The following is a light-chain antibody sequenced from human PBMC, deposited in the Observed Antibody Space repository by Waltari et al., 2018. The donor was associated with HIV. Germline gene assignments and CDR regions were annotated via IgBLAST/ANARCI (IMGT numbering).Light chain of an antibody. CDR2: QDN. CDR3: QAWDSSTGGV. CDR1: TLGATY. V-gene: IGLV3-1*01. J-gene: IGLJ3*02. Sequence: SSEMTQPPSVSVSPGQTASITCSGDTLGATYASWYQQKPGQSPVLVLYQDNKRPSGIPERFSGSNSGNTATLTISGTQAMDEADYYCQAWDSSTGGVFGGGTKLTVL.